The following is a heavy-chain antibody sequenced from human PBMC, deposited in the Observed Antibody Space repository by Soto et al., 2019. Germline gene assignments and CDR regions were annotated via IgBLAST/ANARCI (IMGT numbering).Heavy chain of an antibody. CDR2: ISAYNGNT. J-gene: IGHJ6*02. D-gene: IGHD1-1*01. CDR3: ARAGNHWNERYYYYGMDV. Sequence: QVQLVQSGAEVKKPGASVKVSCKASGYTFTSYGISWVRQAPGQGLEWMGWISAYNGNTNYAQKLQGRVTMTTDTSTSTADMELRSLRSDDTAVYYCARAGNHWNERYYYYGMDVWGQGTTVTVSS. V-gene: IGHV1-18*04. CDR1: GYTFTSYG.